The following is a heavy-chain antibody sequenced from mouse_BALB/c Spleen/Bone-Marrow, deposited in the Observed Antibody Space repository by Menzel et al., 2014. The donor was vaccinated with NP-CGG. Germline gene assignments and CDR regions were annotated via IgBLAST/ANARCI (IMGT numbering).Heavy chain of an antibody. J-gene: IGHJ4*01. CDR2: INRNGGSI. D-gene: IGHD2-2*01. CDR1: GFTFSSYY. Sequence: EVHLVESGGGLVKLGGSLKLSCAASGFTFSSYYMSWVRQNPEKRLELVAAINRNGGSIYYPDTVQGRFTISRDNAKNTLYLQMSGLKSEDTALYYCARQDYGYDGGAMDYWGQGTSVTVSS. V-gene: IGHV5-6-2*01. CDR3: ARQDYGYDGGAMDY.